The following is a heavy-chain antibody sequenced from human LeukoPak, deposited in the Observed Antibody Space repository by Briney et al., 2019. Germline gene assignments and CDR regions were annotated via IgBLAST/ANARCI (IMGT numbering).Heavy chain of an antibody. D-gene: IGHD3-22*01. CDR3: ARIRGDYYDSSGYYYYYYGMDV. V-gene: IGHV3-11*06. J-gene: IGHJ6*02. CDR1: GFIFNDYY. CDR2: ISPSSSFA. Sequence: GGSLRLSCVTSGFIFNDYYMSWIRQAPGKGLEWISYISPSSSFANYADSVKGRFTISRDNAKNSLYLQMNSLRAEDTAVYYCARIRGDYYDSSGYYYYYYGMDVWGQGTTVTVSS.